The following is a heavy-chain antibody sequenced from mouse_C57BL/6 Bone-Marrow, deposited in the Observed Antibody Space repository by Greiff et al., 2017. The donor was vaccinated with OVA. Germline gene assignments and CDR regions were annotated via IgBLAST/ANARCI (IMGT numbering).Heavy chain of an antibody. D-gene: IGHD1-1*01. CDR1: GFNIKDDY. Sequence: VHVKQSGAKLVRPGASVKLSCTASGFNIKDDYMHWVKQRPEQGLEWIGWIDPENGDTEYASKFQGKATITADTSSNTAYLQLSSLTSEDTAVYYCTSTTVVAADYWGQGTTLTVSS. J-gene: IGHJ2*01. CDR3: TSTTVVAADY. CDR2: IDPENGDT. V-gene: IGHV14-4*01.